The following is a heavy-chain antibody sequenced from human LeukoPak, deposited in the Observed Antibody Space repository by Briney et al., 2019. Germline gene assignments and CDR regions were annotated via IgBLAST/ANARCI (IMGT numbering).Heavy chain of an antibody. CDR2: IIPIFVTP. Sequence: SVKVFCKASGGTFSSFAINWVRQAPGQGLEWMGGIIPIFVTPNYAQKFQGRVTITADESTSTAYMELSSLRSEDTAVYYCATAVSSSSSWYAFSPMAFDYWGQGTLVTVSS. D-gene: IGHD6-13*01. CDR3: ATAVSSSSSWYAFSPMAFDY. J-gene: IGHJ4*02. CDR1: GGTFSSFA. V-gene: IGHV1-69*01.